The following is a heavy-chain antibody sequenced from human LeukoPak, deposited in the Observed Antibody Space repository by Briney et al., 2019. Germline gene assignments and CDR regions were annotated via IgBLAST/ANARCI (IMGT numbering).Heavy chain of an antibody. CDR1: GVSISSSNW. V-gene: IGHV4-4*02. D-gene: IGHD3-9*01. J-gene: IGHJ3*02. CDR3: ARVRYFDWLVGEKDAFDI. CDR2: IYHSGST. Sequence: SETVSLTCAVSGVSISSSNWWSWVRQPPGKGLEWIGDIYHSGSTNYNPSLKSRVTISVDKSKNQLSLKLSSVTAADTAVYYCARVRYFDWLVGEKDAFDIWGQGTMVTVSS.